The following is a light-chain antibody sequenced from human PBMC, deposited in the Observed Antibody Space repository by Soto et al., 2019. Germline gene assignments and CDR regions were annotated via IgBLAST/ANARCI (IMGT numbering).Light chain of an antibody. CDR2: GAS. V-gene: IGKV3-20*01. Sequence: EIVLTQSPGTLSLSPGERVILSCRASQTISSNYLAWYQQKPGQAPRLLIYGASSRATGIPDRFSGSGSGTDFTLTISRLEPEDFAVYYCQQYGTSPLTFGGGTKVDIK. CDR1: QTISSNY. J-gene: IGKJ4*01. CDR3: QQYGTSPLT.